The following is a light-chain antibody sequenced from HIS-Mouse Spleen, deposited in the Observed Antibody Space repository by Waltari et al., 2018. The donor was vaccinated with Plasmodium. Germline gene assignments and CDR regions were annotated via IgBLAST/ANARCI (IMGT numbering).Light chain of an antibody. CDR1: QGISNY. J-gene: IGKJ1*01. CDR2: AAS. CDR3: QKYNSAPWT. V-gene: IGKV1-27*01. Sequence: DIQMTQSPSSLSPSVGESITLTCRASQGISNYLAWYHQKPGKVPKLLIYAASTLQSGVPSRFSGSGSGTDFTLTISSLQPEDVATYYCQKYNSAPWTFGQGTKVEIK.